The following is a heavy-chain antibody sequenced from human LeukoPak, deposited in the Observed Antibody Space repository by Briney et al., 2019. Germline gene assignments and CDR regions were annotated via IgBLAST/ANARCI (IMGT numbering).Heavy chain of an antibody. CDR2: IYYSGST. J-gene: IGHJ4*02. D-gene: IGHD4-23*01. CDR1: GGSISSSSYY. CDR3: ARDEFGNFQGFDY. Sequence: SETLSLTCTVSGGSISSSSYYWGWIRQPPGKGLEWIGSIYYSGSTYYNPSLKSRVTISVDTSKNQFSLKLSSVTAADTAVYYCARDEFGNFQGFDYWGQGTRVTVSS. V-gene: IGHV4-39*07.